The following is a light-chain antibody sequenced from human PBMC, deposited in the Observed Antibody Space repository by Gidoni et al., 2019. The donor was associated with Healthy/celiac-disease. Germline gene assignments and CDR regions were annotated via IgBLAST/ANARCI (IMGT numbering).Light chain of an antibody. CDR1: PGISNY. CDR2: SAS. Sequence: DIQMTQSPSSLSASVGDRVTITCRASPGISNYLAWYQQKPGKVPKLLIYSASTLQSGVPSRFSGSGSGTDFTLTISSLQPEDVATYYCQKYNSAPQTFGQGTKVEIK. J-gene: IGKJ1*01. CDR3: QKYNSAPQT. V-gene: IGKV1-27*01.